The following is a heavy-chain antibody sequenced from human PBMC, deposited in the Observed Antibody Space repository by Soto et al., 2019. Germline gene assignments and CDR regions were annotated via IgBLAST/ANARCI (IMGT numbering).Heavy chain of an antibody. D-gene: IGHD2-15*01. CDR1: GLTFSSYA. CDR2: ISGSGGST. J-gene: IGHJ4*02. Sequence: GGSLRLSCAASGLTFSSYAMSWVRQAPGKGLEWVSAISGSGGSTYYADSVKGRFTISRDNSKNTLYLQMNSLRDEDTAVYYCALYCSGGRCYGYWGQGTLVTVSS. CDR3: ALYCSGGRCYGY. V-gene: IGHV3-23*01.